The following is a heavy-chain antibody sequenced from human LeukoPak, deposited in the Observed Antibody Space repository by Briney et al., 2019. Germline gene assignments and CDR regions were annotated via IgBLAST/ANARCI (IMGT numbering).Heavy chain of an antibody. V-gene: IGHV1-2*02. CDR1: GYTFTGYY. CDR2: INPNSGGT. J-gene: IGHJ4*02. CDR3: ARVRVPIAVAAFDY. D-gene: IGHD6-19*01. Sequence: ASVKVSCKASGYTFTGYYMHWVRQAPGQGLEWMGWINPNSGGTNYAQKFQGRVTMTRDTSISTAYMELSRLRSDDTAVYYCARVRVPIAVAAFDYWGQGTLVTVSS.